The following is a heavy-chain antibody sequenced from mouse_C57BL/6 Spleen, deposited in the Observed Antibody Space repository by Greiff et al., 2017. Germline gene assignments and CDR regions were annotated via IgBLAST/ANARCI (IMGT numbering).Heavy chain of an antibody. D-gene: IGHD1-1*01. CDR2: IDPETGGT. CDR1: GYTFTDYE. Sequence: QVQLQQSGAELVRPGASVTLSCKASGYTFTDYEMHWVKQTPVHGLEWIGAIDPETGGTAYNQKFKGKAILTADNSSSTAYMELRSLTSKDSAVYYSTTSTVDYFDYWGQGTTLTVSS. V-gene: IGHV1-15*01. CDR3: TTSTVDYFDY. J-gene: IGHJ2*01.